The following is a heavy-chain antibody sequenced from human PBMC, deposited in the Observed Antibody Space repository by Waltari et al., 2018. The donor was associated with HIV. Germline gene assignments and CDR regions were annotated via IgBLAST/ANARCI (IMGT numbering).Heavy chain of an antibody. J-gene: IGHJ4*02. CDR1: GGSISSYY. Sequence: QVQLQESGPGLVKPSETLSLTCTVSGGSISSYYWSWIRQPPGKGLEWIGYIYYSGSTNYNPSLKSRVTISVDTSKNQFSLKLSSATAADTAVYYCARARLDYYDSSGYFYFDYWGQGTLVTVSS. CDR2: IYYSGST. D-gene: IGHD3-22*01. CDR3: ARARLDYYDSSGYFYFDY. V-gene: IGHV4-59*01.